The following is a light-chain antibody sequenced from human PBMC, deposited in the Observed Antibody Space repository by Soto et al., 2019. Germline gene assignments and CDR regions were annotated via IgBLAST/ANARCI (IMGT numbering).Light chain of an antibody. Sequence: DIQLTQSPSFLSASVGDRVTITCRASQGISSYLAWYQQKPRKAPKLLIYAASTLQSGVPSSFSGSGSDTEFVRTIARVQPEDFATYYCQQLNRYPLTFGRGTKVDIK. CDR1: QGISSY. CDR3: QQLNRYPLT. V-gene: IGKV1-9*01. CDR2: AAS. J-gene: IGKJ4*01.